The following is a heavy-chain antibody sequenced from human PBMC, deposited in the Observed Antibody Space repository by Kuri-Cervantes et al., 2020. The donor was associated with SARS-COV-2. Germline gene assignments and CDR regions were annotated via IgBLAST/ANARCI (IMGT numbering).Heavy chain of an antibody. CDR3: ARDPYSSSWYRYYYGMDV. CDR2: ISSSSSYI. D-gene: IGHD6-13*01. V-gene: IGHV3-21*01. Sequence: GGSLRLSCAASGFTFSSYIMNWVRQAPGKGLQWVSSISSSSSYIYYADSVKGRFTISRNNAKNSLYLHMNSMRAEDTAVYYCARDPYSSSWYRYYYGMDVWGQGTTVTVSS. CDR1: GFTFSSYI. J-gene: IGHJ6*02.